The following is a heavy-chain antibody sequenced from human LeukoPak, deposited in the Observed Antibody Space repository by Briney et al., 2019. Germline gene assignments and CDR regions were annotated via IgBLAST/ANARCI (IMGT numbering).Heavy chain of an antibody. J-gene: IGHJ4*02. D-gene: IGHD3-16*01. CDR2: INPNSGGT. CDR1: GYTFTGYY. CDR3: ARGGYGWTQPTHY. Sequence: ASVKVSCKASGYTFTGYYMHWVRQAPGQGLEWMGRINPNSGGTNYAQKFQGRVTMTRDTSISTAYMELSRLRSEDTAVYYCARGGYGWTQPTHYWGQGTLVTVSS. V-gene: IGHV1-2*06.